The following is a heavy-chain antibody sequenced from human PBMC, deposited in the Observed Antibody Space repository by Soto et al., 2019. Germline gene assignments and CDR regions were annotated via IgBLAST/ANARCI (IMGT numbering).Heavy chain of an antibody. CDR1: GGSFSGYY. D-gene: IGHD2-2*02. J-gene: IGHJ4*02. V-gene: IGHV4-34*01. Sequence: QVQLQQWGAGLLKPSETLSLTCAVYGGSFSGYYWCWIRQPPGKGLEWIGEINHSGSTNYNPSLKSRVTITVDTSNNQFSLKLSSVTAADTAVYYCARGSCSSTSCYRIYYFDYWGQGTLVTVSS. CDR2: INHSGST. CDR3: ARGSCSSTSCYRIYYFDY.